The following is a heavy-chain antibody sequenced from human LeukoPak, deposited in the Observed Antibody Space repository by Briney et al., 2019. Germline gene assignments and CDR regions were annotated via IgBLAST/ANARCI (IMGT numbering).Heavy chain of an antibody. Sequence: GASVKVSCKASGYTFTNYAMNWVRQAPGQGLEWMGWIHPSTGNPTYAQGFTGRFVFSLDTSVSTTYLQISSLKAEDTAVYYCARAEVSCSGSTCFSYWGQGTLVTVSS. D-gene: IGHD2-15*01. CDR3: ARAEVSCSGSTCFSY. J-gene: IGHJ4*02. CDR2: IHPSTGNP. V-gene: IGHV7-4-1*02. CDR1: GYTFTNYA.